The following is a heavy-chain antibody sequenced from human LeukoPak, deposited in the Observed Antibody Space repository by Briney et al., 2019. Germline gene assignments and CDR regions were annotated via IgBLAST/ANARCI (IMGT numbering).Heavy chain of an antibody. J-gene: IGHJ4*02. Sequence: SETLSLTCAVYGGSFSGYYWSWIRQPSGKGLEWIGEINHSGSTNYNPSLKSRVTISVDTSKNQFSLKLSSVTAADTAVYYCARGNNVLLWFGELFRDYFDYWGQGTLVTVSS. D-gene: IGHD3-10*01. CDR2: INHSGST. CDR3: ARGNNVLLWFGELFRDYFDY. V-gene: IGHV4-34*01. CDR1: GGSFSGYY.